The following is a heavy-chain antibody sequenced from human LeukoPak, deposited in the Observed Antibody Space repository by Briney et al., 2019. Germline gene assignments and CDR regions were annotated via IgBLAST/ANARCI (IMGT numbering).Heavy chain of an antibody. D-gene: IGHD2-21*01. CDR3: ARKASVFYGTDV. CDR2: IRSNGGST. Sequence: PGGSLRLSCAASGFTFGSYAMQWVRQAPGKGLECVSAIRSNGGSTYYANSVKGRFVISRDNSKNTLFLQMGSLRAEDMAVYYCARKASVFYGTDVWGQGTTVTVSS. V-gene: IGHV3-64*01. J-gene: IGHJ6*02. CDR1: GFTFGSYA.